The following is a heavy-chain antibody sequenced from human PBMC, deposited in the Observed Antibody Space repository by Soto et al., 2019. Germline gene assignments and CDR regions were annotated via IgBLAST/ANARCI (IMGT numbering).Heavy chain of an antibody. Sequence: GXSXKVSYKASGYTXSVYYMNWVRQAPGQGLEWIGWINPKSGGTMYPQKFQGRVTMTWDTSISKAYMALTRLGSDYTSVYYFARDLAKGGGSAGFDYWGQGTLGTVSS. CDR1: GYTXSVYY. CDR2: INPKSGGT. J-gene: IGHJ4*02. V-gene: IGHV1-2*02. CDR3: ARDLAKGGGSAGFDY. D-gene: IGHD1-26*01.